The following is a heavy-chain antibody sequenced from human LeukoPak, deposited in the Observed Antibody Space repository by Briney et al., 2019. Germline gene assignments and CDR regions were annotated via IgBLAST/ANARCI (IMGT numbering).Heavy chain of an antibody. CDR2: ISYDGSNK. Sequence: GGSLRLSCAASGFTFSSYGMHWVRQAPGKGLEWVAVISYDGSNKYYADSVKGRFTISRDNSKNTLYLQMNGLRAEDTAVYYCARDPGTDGSSWYVLDNWGQGTLVTVSA. J-gene: IGHJ4*02. D-gene: IGHD6-13*01. CDR1: GFTFSSYG. CDR3: ARDPGTDGSSWYVLDN. V-gene: IGHV3-30*03.